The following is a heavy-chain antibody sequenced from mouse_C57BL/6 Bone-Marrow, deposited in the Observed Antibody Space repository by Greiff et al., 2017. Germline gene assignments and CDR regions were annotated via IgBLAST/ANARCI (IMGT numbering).Heavy chain of an antibody. J-gene: IGHJ4*01. CDR1: GFTFSDYG. CDR3: ARAPYYYAMDY. CDR2: ISSGSSTI. V-gene: IGHV5-17*01. Sequence: EVQGVESGGGLVKPGGSLKLSCAASGFTFSDYGMHWVRQAPEKGLEWVAYISSGSSTIYYADTVKGRFTISRDNARNTLFLQMTSLRSEDTAMYYCARAPYYYAMDYWGQGTSVTVSS.